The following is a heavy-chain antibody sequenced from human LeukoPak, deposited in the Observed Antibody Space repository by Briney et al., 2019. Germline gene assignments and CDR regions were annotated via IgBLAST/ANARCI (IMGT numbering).Heavy chain of an antibody. J-gene: IGHJ5*01. CDR3: ARAGYSSGWFDY. CDR2: IYYSGST. D-gene: IGHD6-19*01. CDR1: GGSISSYY. V-gene: IGHV4-59*01. Sequence: SETLSLTCTVSGGSISSYYWSWIRQPPGKGLEWIGYIYYSGSTNYNPSLKSRVTISVDTSKNQFSLKLSSVTAADTAVYYCARAGYSSGWFDYWGQGTLVTVSS.